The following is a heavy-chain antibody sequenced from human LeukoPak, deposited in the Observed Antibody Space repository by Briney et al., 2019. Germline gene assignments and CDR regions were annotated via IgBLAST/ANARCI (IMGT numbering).Heavy chain of an antibody. V-gene: IGHV3-15*01. J-gene: IGHJ4*02. CDR1: GFTFSNAW. CDR3: TTVFRVRDLHDF. CDR2: IKSNTDGGAT. D-gene: IGHD2-21*01. Sequence: PGGSLRLSCAASGFTFSNAWLSWVRQAPGKGLEWVGRIKSNTDGGATDYAALVKGRFNISRDDSKNTLYLQMNSLKTEDTAVYYCTTVFRVRDLHDFWGQGTLVTVSS.